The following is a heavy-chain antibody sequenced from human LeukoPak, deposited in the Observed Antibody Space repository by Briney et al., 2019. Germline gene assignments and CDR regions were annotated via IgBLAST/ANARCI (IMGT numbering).Heavy chain of an antibody. V-gene: IGHV3-30*02. Sequence: PGGSLRLSCAASGFTFSSYGMHWVRQAPGKGLEWVAFIRYDGSNKYYADSVKGRFTISRDNSKNTLYLQMNSLRAEDTAVYYCAKVGEYQLLLYAFDMWGQGTMVTVSS. J-gene: IGHJ3*02. CDR3: AKVGEYQLLLYAFDM. CDR1: GFTFSSYG. D-gene: IGHD2-2*01. CDR2: IRYDGSNK.